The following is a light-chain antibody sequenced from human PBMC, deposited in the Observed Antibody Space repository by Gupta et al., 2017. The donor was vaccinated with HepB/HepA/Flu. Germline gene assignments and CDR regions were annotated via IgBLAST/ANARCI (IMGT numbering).Light chain of an antibody. CDR3: QQSDSTLT. J-gene: IGKJ5*01. CDR1: QSISSY. V-gene: IGKV1-39*01. Sequence: DIQMTQSPSSLSASVGDRVTITCRASQSISSYLNWYQQKPGKAPKLLIYAASSLQSGVPSRFSGSGSGTECTLTISSLQPEDFATYDCQQSDSTLTFGQGTRLEMK. CDR2: AAS.